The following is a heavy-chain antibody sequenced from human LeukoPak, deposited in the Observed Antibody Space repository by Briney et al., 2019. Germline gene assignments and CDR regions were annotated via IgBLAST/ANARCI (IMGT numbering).Heavy chain of an antibody. CDR3: AKDGGGYFDY. Sequence: GGSLRLSCAASGFTFSSYGMHWVRQAPGKGLEWVAVIWYGGSNKYYADSVKGRFTISRDNSKNTLYLQMNSLRAEDTAVYYCAKDGGGYFDYWGQGTLATVTS. CDR2: IWYGGSNK. V-gene: IGHV3-30*02. CDR1: GFTFSSYG. J-gene: IGHJ4*02. D-gene: IGHD3-16*01.